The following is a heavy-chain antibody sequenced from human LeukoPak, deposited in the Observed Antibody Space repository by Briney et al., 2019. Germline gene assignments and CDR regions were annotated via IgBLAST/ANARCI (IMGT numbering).Heavy chain of an antibody. CDR3: AKDQAGIVIH. Sequence: GGSLRLSCAASGFTFSSYGMHWVRQAPGKGLEWVAVISYDGSNKYYADSVKGRFTISRDNSKNTLYLQMNSLRAEDTAVYCCAKDQAGIVIHWGQGTLVTVSS. CDR1: GFTFSSYG. V-gene: IGHV3-30*18. CDR2: ISYDGSNK. D-gene: IGHD1-26*01. J-gene: IGHJ4*02.